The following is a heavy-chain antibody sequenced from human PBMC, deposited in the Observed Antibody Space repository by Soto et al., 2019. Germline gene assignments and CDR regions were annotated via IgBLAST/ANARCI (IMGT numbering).Heavy chain of an antibody. V-gene: IGHV3-23*01. Sequence: GGSLRLSCAASGFTFSSYAMSWVRQAPGKGLEWVSAISGSGGSTYYADSVKGRFTISRDNSKNTLYLQMNSLRAEDTAVYYCAQAYSGPMGYYYYYMDVWGKGTTVTVSS. J-gene: IGHJ6*03. D-gene: IGHD1-26*01. CDR1: GFTFSSYA. CDR2: ISGSGGST. CDR3: AQAYSGPMGYYYYYMDV.